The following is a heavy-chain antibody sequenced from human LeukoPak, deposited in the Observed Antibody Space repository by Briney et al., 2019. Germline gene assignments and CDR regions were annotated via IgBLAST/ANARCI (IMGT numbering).Heavy chain of an antibody. V-gene: IGHV3-23*01. CDR3: AKRWGDDTYYFDF. Sequence: GGSLRLSCAASGFTFSSYAMSWVRQAPGKGLEWVSGISGSGGSTYYADSVKGRFTISRDNSKNTLYLQVNSLRAEDTAVYYCAKRWGDDTYYFDFWGQGNLVTVSS. CDR1: GFTFSSYA. CDR2: ISGSGGST. J-gene: IGHJ4*02. D-gene: IGHD3-10*01.